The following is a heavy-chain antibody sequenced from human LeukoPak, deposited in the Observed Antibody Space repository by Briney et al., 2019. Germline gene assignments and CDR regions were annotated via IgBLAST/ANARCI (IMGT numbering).Heavy chain of an antibody. J-gene: IGHJ5*02. CDR2: VSYTGST. Sequence: SETLSLTCTVSGGSITSSSYYWGWIRQPPGKELEWIGTVSYTGSTYYRPSLKSRVTISVDTSNYHFSLKLTSVTAADTAVYYCARQLAVSARLGWFDPWGQGTLVTVSS. V-gene: IGHV4-39*01. CDR1: GGSITSSSYY. CDR3: ARQLAVSARLGWFDP. D-gene: IGHD6-6*01.